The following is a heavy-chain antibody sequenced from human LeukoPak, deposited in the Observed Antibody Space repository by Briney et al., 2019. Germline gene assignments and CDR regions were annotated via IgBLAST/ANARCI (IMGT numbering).Heavy chain of an antibody. V-gene: IGHV4-30-2*01. CDR1: GGSISSGGYY. Sequence: SQTLSLTCTVSGGSISSGGYYWSWIRQPPGKGLEWIGYIYHSGSTYYNPSLKSRVTISVDKSKNQFSLKLSSVTAADTAVYYCAGVGNYYGSGSPVGGWFDPWGQGTLVTVSS. CDR2: IYHSGST. CDR3: AGVGNYYGSGSPVGGWFDP. J-gene: IGHJ5*02. D-gene: IGHD3-10*01.